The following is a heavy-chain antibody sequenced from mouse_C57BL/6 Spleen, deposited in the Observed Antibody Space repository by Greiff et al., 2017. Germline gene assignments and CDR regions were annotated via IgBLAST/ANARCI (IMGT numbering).Heavy chain of an antibody. D-gene: IGHD2-5*01. CDR3: ARSDSNYHYAMDY. V-gene: IGHV1-59*01. Sequence: QVQLQQPGAELVRPGTSVKLSCKASGYTFTSYWMHWVKQRPGQGLEWIGVIDPSDSYTNYNQKFKGKATLTVDTSSSTAYMQLSSLTSEDSAVYDCARSDSNYHYAMDYWGQGTSVTVSS. CDR1: GYTFTSYW. J-gene: IGHJ4*01. CDR2: IDPSDSYT.